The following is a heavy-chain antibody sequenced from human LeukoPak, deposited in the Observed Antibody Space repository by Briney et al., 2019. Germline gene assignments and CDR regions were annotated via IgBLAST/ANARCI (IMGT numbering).Heavy chain of an antibody. J-gene: IGHJ4*02. CDR2: INHSGST. Sequence: SETLSLTCAVYGGSFSGYYWSWIRQPPGKGLEWIGEINHSGSTNYNPSLKSRGTISVDTSKNQFSLKLSSVTAADTAVYYCARWRDSLYYFDYWGQGTLVTVSS. CDR3: ARWRDSLYYFDY. D-gene: IGHD2-21*01. V-gene: IGHV4-34*01. CDR1: GGSFSGYY.